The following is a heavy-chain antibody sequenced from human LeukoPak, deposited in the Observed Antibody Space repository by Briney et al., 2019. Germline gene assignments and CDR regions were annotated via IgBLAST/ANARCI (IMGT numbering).Heavy chain of an antibody. CDR3: AREHFDNSGYYY. CDR1: GFTFSGYS. J-gene: IGHJ4*02. V-gene: IGHV3-48*01. D-gene: IGHD3-22*01. Sequence: GGSLRLSCATSGFTFSGYSMNWVRQAPGKGLEWLSYISSSSSTIYYADSVKGRFTISRDNAKNSLYLQLNSLRAEDTAVYYCAREHFDNSGYYYWGRGILVTVSS. CDR2: ISSSSSTI.